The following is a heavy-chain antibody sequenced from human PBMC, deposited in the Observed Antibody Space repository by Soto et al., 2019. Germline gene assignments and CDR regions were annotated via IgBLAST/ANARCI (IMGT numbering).Heavy chain of an antibody. D-gene: IGHD6-13*01. CDR2: ISSDGRKS. J-gene: IGHJ6*02. CDR3: AKERMGYYYGLDV. Sequence: PGGSLRLSCAASGFTFTTYGIHWVRQAPGEGLEWVAVISSDGRKSYFADSVKGRFTISRDNSMNTVYLQINNVRAEDTAVYYCAKERMGYYYGLDVWGQGTTVTVSS. CDR1: GFTFTTYG. V-gene: IGHV3-30*18.